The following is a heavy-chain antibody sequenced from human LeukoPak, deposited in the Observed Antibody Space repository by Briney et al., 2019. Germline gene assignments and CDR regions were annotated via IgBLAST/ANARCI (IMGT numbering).Heavy chain of an antibody. Sequence: GESLKISCQASGYTFTNYWIGWVRQMPGKGLECMGIIYPGDSDTRYSPSFEGQVTISADKSISTAYLQWSSLKASDTAMYYCAREDYGGINDAFDIWGQGTVVTVSS. CDR2: IYPGDSDT. CDR1: GYTFTNYW. D-gene: IGHD4-23*01. CDR3: AREDYGGINDAFDI. V-gene: IGHV5-51*01. J-gene: IGHJ3*02.